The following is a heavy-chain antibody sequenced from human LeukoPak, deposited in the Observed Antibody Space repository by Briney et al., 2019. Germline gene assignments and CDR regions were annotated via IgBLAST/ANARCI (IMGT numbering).Heavy chain of an antibody. Sequence: SETLSLTCTVSGGSISSYYWSWIRQPPGKGLEWIGYIYYSGSTNYNPSLKSRVTISVDTSKNQFSLKLSSVTAADTAVYYCAREMRDYGGNFGPSNWFDPWGQGTLVTVSS. CDR3: AREMRDYGGNFGPSNWFDP. J-gene: IGHJ5*02. CDR2: IYYSGST. D-gene: IGHD4-23*01. V-gene: IGHV4-59*01. CDR1: GGSISSYY.